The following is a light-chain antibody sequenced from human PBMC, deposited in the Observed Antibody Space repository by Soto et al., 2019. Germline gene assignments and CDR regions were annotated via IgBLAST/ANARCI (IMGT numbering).Light chain of an antibody. CDR3: QQYNSYSPWT. CDR2: KSS. Sequence: DIQITQSPSTLSASVGDRVTITCRASQSINDCVAWYQQKPGKAPTLLIYKSSSLQSGVPSRFSGSGSGTEFTLTITSLQPDDFATYYCQQYNSYSPWTFGQGTKV. V-gene: IGKV1-5*03. J-gene: IGKJ1*01. CDR1: QSINDC.